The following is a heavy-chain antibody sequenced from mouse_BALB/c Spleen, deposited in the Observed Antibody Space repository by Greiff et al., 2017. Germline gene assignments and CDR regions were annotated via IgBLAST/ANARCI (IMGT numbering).Heavy chain of an antibody. CDR3: ARHEDGYSVGGWFAY. Sequence: VQLQESGAGLVKPGASVKLSCKASGYTFTEYIIHWVKQRSGQGLEWIGWFYPGSGSITYNEKFKDKATLTADKSSSTVYMELSRLTSEDSAVYFCARHEDGYSVGGWFAYWGQGTLVTVSA. D-gene: IGHD2-3*01. V-gene: IGHV1-62-2*01. CDR1: GYTFTEYI. J-gene: IGHJ3*01. CDR2: FYPGSGSI.